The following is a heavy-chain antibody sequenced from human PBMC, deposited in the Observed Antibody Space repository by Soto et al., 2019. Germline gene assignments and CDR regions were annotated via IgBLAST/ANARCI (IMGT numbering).Heavy chain of an antibody. CDR1: GGSFSYDDYY. V-gene: IGHV4-30-4*01. CDR2: IYYSGST. CDR3: ASYRPGHSLKFDP. J-gene: IGHJ5*02. D-gene: IGHD5-18*01. Sequence: QVQLQESGPGLVKPSQALSLTCTVSGGSFSYDDYYWSWIRQPPGKGLEWIGNIYYSGSTYYNPSLRSRLTMSIDTSKDHFSLTLRSVTAADTAVYYCASYRPGHSLKFDPWGQGILVTVSS.